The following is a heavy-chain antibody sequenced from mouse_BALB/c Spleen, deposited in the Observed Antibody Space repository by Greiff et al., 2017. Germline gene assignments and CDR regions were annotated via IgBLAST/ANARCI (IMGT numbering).Heavy chain of an antibody. Sequence: ESGPGLVKPSQSLSLTCTVTGYSITSDYAWNWIRQFPGNKLEWMGYISYSGSTSYNPSLKSRISITRDTSKNQFFLQLNSVTTEDTATYYCARSYGSSYPLDYWGQGTTLTVSS. J-gene: IGHJ2*01. D-gene: IGHD1-1*01. CDR3: ARSYGSSYPLDY. CDR2: ISYSGST. CDR1: GYSITSDYA. V-gene: IGHV3-2*02.